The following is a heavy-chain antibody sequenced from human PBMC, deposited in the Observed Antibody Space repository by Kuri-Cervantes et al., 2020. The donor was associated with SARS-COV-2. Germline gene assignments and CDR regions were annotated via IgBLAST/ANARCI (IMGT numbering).Heavy chain of an antibody. J-gene: IGHJ6*02. CDR1: GYTFTSYG. D-gene: IGHD3-10*01. CDR2: ISAYNGNT. Sequence: ASVKVSCKASGYTFTSYGISWVRQAPGQGLEWMGWISAYNGNTNYAQKLQGRVTMTTDTSTSTAYMELRSLRSEDTAVYYCASGELLGPGPLTPRFGYYGMDVWGQGTTVTVSS. CDR3: ASGELLGPGPLTPRFGYYGMDV. V-gene: IGHV1-18*01.